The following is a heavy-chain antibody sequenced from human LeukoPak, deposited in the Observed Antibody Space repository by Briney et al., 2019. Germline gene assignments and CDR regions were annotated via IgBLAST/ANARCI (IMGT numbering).Heavy chain of an antibody. CDR3: AKHHQYYDFWSGYYSYYYYGMDV. CDR1: GYTFTSCD. Sequence: ASVKVSCKASGYTFTSCDINWVRQATGQGLEWMGWMNPNSGNTGYAQKFQGRVTMTRNTSISTAYMELSSLRSEDTAVYYCAKHHQYYDFWSGYYSYYYYGMDVWGQGTTVTVSS. CDR2: MNPNSGNT. D-gene: IGHD3-3*01. V-gene: IGHV1-8*01. J-gene: IGHJ6*02.